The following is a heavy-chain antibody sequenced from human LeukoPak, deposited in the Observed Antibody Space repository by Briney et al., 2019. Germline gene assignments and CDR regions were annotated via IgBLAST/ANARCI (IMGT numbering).Heavy chain of an antibody. D-gene: IGHD3-10*01. V-gene: IGHV3-30*02. CDR2: IRYDGSNK. CDR3: AKGISMVRGVVDY. CDR1: GFTFSSYG. J-gene: IGHJ4*02. Sequence: GGSLRLSCAASGFTFSSYGMHWVRQAPGKGLEWVAFIRYDGSNKYYADSVKGRFTISRDNSKNTLYLQMNSLRAEDTAVYYCAKGISMVRGVVDYWGQGTLVTVSS.